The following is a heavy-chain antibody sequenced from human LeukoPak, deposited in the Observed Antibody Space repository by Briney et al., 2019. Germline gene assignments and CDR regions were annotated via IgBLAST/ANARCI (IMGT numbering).Heavy chain of an antibody. CDR1: GFTFSSYW. Sequence: PGGSLRLSCAASGFTFSSYWMHWVRQAPGKGLEWVSYISSSGSTIYYADSVKGRFTISRDNAKNSLYLRMNSLRAEDTAVYYCAELGITMIGGVWGKGTTVTISS. J-gene: IGHJ6*04. CDR3: AELGITMIGGV. V-gene: IGHV3-48*04. CDR2: ISSSGSTI. D-gene: IGHD3-10*02.